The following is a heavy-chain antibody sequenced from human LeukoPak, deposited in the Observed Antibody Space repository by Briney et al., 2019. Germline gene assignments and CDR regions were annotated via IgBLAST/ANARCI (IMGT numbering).Heavy chain of an antibody. J-gene: IGHJ4*02. CDR3: ARVLPVASRDY. V-gene: IGHV3-7*01. D-gene: IGHD2-2*01. Sequence: GRSLRLSCAASGFTFSSYAMHWVRQAPGKGLEWVANIKQDGSDKFYVDSVKGRFTISRDNAKNSMYLQMNSLRAEDTAVYYCARVLPVASRDYWGQGTLVTVSS. CDR1: GFTFSSYA. CDR2: IKQDGSDK.